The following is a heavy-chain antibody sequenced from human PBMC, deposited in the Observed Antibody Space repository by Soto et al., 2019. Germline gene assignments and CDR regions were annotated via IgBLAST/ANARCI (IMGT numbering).Heavy chain of an antibody. CDR1: GFTFSTYW. V-gene: IGHV3-74*01. J-gene: IGHJ5*02. CDR3: ARSDWFDP. CDR2: IKSDGSST. Sequence: GGSLRLSCAASGFTFSTYWMHWVRQAPGKGLVWVSRIKSDGSSTSYADSVKGRFTISRDNAKNTLYLQMNSLRVEDTAVYYCARSDWFDPWGQGTLVTVSS.